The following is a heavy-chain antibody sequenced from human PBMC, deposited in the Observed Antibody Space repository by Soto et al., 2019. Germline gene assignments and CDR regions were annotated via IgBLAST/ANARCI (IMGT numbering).Heavy chain of an antibody. J-gene: IGHJ5*02. CDR3: ARVIRGAYYNSPLDT. CDR2: INPYGGGA. Sequence: GASVKVSCKASGYTFTGYFMHCVRQAPGQGLEWMGWINPYGGGADYAQSFQGRVTMTRDTSISTVYMELSRLRFDDTAVYYCARVIRGAYYNSPLDTWGQGTVVTVSS. CDR1: GYTFTGYF. D-gene: IGHD3-10*01. V-gene: IGHV1-2*02.